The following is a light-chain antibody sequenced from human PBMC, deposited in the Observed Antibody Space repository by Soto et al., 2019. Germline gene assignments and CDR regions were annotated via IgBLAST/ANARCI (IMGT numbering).Light chain of an antibody. Sequence: DIQMTQSPSSVSASVGDRVTISGRASQDISSRLAWYQQKPGKAPKLLIFAASSFQSGVPSRFSGSGSGTDFTLTISSLQPEDFATYYCQQANRFPITFGQGTRLEIK. CDR2: AAS. CDR1: QDISSR. J-gene: IGKJ5*01. CDR3: QQANRFPIT. V-gene: IGKV1D-12*01.